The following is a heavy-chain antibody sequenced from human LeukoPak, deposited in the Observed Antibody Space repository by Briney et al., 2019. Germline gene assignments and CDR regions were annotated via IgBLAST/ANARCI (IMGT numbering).Heavy chain of an antibody. CDR1: GYIFSNYG. CDR3: ARFDQDWGTFDY. J-gene: IGHJ4*02. Sequence: ASVKVSCKASGYIFSNYGISWVRQAPGQGLEWMGWIKPDNGDTNYVQKFQGRVTMTRDTSITTAYMELSLRSDDTAVYYCARFDQDWGTFDYWGQGTVVTVSS. V-gene: IGHV1-2*02. CDR2: IKPDNGDT. D-gene: IGHD7-27*01.